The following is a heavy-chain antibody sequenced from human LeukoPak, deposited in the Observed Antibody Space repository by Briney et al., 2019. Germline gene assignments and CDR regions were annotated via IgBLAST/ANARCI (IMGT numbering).Heavy chain of an antibody. CDR3: ARVGSIAAAGAVDY. Sequence: GGSLRLSCAASGFTFSDYYMSWIRQAPGKGLEWVSYISGSSSYTNYADSVKGRFTISRDNAKNSLYLQMNSLRAEDTAVYYCARVGSIAAAGAVDYWGQGTLVTVSS. CDR1: GFTFSDYY. V-gene: IGHV3-11*05. J-gene: IGHJ4*02. D-gene: IGHD6-13*01. CDR2: ISGSSSYT.